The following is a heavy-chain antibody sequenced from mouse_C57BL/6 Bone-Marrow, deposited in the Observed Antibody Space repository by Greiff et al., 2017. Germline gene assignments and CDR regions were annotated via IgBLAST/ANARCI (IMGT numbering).Heavy chain of an antibody. CDR1: GFTFSNYW. J-gene: IGHJ2*01. CDR3: TVYYGSSIDY. CDR2: IRLKSDNYAT. Sequence: EVKVEESGGGLVQPGGSMKLSCVASGFTFSNYWMNWVRQSPEKGLEWVAQIRLKSDNYATHYAESVKGRFTISRDDSKSSVYLQMNNLRAEDTGIYYCTVYYGSSIDYWGQGTTLTVSS. D-gene: IGHD1-1*01. V-gene: IGHV6-3*01.